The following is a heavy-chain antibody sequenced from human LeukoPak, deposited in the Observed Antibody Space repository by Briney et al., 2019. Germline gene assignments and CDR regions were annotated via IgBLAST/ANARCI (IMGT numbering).Heavy chain of an antibody. D-gene: IGHD3-9*01. J-gene: IGHJ4*02. CDR2: IYYSGST. V-gene: IGHV4-30-4*01. CDR1: GGSIRSGDFY. Sequence: SETLSLTCTVSGGSIRSGDFYWSWIRQPPGKGLEWIGYIYYSGSTNYNPSLKSRVTISIDMSKNQFSLKLSSVTAADTAVYYCARGDWAYFDYWGQGTLVTVSS. CDR3: ARGDWAYFDY.